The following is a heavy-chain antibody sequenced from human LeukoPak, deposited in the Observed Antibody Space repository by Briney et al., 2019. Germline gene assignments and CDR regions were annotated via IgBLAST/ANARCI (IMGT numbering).Heavy chain of an antibody. J-gene: IGHJ6*03. CDR2: IYTSGST. CDR3: ARDMPDNEGGPTLNCRGGSCYSPYYYYMEV. Sequence: PSETLSLACTVSGGSISSYYWSCIRQPAGKGLEWIVRIYTSGSTNYHPSLKSRVTMSVDTSKNQFSLKLSSVTAADTAGYYWARDMPDNEGGPTLNCRGGSCYSPYYYYMEVWGKGPRSPSP. V-gene: IGHV4-4*07. D-gene: IGHD2-15*01. CDR1: GGSISSYY.